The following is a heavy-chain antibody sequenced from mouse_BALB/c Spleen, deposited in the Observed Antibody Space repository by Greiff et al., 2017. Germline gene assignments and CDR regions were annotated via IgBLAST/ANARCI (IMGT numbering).Heavy chain of an antibody. V-gene: IGHV5-6-5*01. CDR1: GFTFSSYA. J-gene: IGHJ3*01. CDR2: ISSGGST. Sequence: EVQVVESGGGLVKPGGSLKLSCAASGFTFSSYAMSWVRQTPEKRLEWVASISSGGSTYYPDSVKGRFTISRDNARNILYLQMSSLRSEDTAMYYCASYTWFAYWGQGTLVTVSA. CDR3: ASYTWFAY.